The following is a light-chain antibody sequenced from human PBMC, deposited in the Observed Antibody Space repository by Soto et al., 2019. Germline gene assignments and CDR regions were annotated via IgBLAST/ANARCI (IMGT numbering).Light chain of an antibody. J-gene: IGKJ5*01. CDR3: QQANSFPIT. V-gene: IGKV1-9*01. Sequence: DIQLTQSPSFLSASVGDRVTITCRASQDISNYLVWYQQKPGKAPKPLIYAASTLQSGVPSRFSGSGSGTEFTLTISSLQPEDFATYYCQQANSFPITFGQGTRLEIK. CDR2: AAS. CDR1: QDISNY.